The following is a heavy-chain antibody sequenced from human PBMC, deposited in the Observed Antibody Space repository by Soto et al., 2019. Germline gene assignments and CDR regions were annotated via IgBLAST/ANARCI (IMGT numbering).Heavy chain of an antibody. CDR3: ARVERTLSTPFAYGMDV. CDR2: IYHTGNT. D-gene: IGHD2-2*01. CDR1: GGSINSGGYS. V-gene: IGHV4-30-2*01. Sequence: QLQLQESGSGLVKPSQTLSLTCTVSGGSINSGGYSWIWIRQPPGKGLEWIGYIYHTGNTFYNPSLQIRATISVDPSKNQFSLSLGSVTAADTAMYYCARVERTLSTPFAYGMDVWGQGTTVTVSS. J-gene: IGHJ6*02.